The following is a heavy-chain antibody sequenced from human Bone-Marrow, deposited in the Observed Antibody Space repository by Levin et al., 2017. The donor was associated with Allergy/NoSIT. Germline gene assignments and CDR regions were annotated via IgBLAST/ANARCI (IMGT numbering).Heavy chain of an antibody. J-gene: IGHJ5*02. V-gene: IGHV7-4-1*02. Sequence: ASVKVSCKASGYTFTNYTMNWVRQAPGQGLEWMGWINTNTGNPTYAQAFTGRFVFPLDTSVSTAYLQISSLKAEDTAVYYRARGGRYCDTINCYIDWFDPWGQGTLVTVSS. CDR1: GYTFTNYT. D-gene: IGHD2-2*02. CDR3: ARGGRYCDTINCYIDWFDP. CDR2: INTNTGNP.